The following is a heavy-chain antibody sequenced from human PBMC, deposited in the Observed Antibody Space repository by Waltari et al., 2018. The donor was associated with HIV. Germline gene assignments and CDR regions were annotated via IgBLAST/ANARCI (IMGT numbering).Heavy chain of an antibody. D-gene: IGHD6-19*01. CDR1: GFPFTSSA. J-gene: IGHJ4*02. CDR3: ARDSGGQWLGYFDY. V-gene: IGHV3-30-3*01. CDR2: ISYDGSNK. Sequence: QVQLVASGGGVVQPGRSLRLSCASSGFPFTSSAMLWVRHAPGKGLEWVAVISYDGSNKYYAESVKGRFTISRDNSKNTLYLQMNSLRAEDTAVYYCARDSGGQWLGYFDYWGQGTLVTVSS.